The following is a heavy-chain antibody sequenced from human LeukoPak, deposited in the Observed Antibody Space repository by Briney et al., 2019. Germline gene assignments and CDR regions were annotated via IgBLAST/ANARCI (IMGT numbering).Heavy chain of an antibody. D-gene: IGHD6-6*01. CDR3: ARPQGIAARSDYYYYMDV. CDR1: GFTFSSYE. J-gene: IGHJ6*03. Sequence: GGSLRLSCAASGFTFSSYEMNWVRQAPGKGLEWVSSISSSSSYIYYADSVKGRFTISRDNAKNSLYLQMNSLRAEDTAVYYCARPQGIAARSDYYYYMDVWGKGTTVTVSS. CDR2: ISSSSSYI. V-gene: IGHV3-21*01.